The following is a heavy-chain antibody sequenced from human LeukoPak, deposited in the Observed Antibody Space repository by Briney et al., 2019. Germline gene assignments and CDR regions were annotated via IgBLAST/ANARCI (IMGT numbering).Heavy chain of an antibody. CDR1: GFTFTSYS. Sequence: GGSLRLSCAASGFTFTSYSMNWVRQAPGKGLEWVSTISGGGGSTYYADSVKGRFSISRDSSKNTVYLQMNSLRDEDTAVYYCARARPWDSSRSYYFGMDVRDHGTTVTVSS. CDR3: ARARPWDSSRSYYFGMDV. V-gene: IGHV3-23*01. CDR2: ISGGGGST. J-gene: IGHJ6*02. D-gene: IGHD3-22*01.